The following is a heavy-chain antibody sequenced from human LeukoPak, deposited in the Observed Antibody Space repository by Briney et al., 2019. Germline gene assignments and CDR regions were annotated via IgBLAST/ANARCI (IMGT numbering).Heavy chain of an antibody. CDR3: ARGANHGDSGLDVFDI. J-gene: IGHJ3*02. D-gene: IGHD4-17*01. Sequence: PPETLSLTCTLSLGSVSGYYWSWIRQPPGRELEWIGYTYSSGRTTYNPSLKSQVTISLDTSKNQFSLKLTSVTAADTAVYHCARGANHGDSGLDVFDIWGQGTMVTVSS. CDR1: LGSVSGYY. V-gene: IGHV4-59*02. CDR2: TYSSGRT.